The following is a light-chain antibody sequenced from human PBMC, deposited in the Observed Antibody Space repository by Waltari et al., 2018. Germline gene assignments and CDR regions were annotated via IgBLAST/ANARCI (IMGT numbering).Light chain of an antibody. CDR1: QSISSY. CDR3: QQSYSTPLT. J-gene: IGKJ4*01. CDR2: AAS. V-gene: IGKV1-39*01. Sequence: DIQMTQSPSSLSASVGDRVSITCRASQSISSYLNWYQQSPSKAPKLLIYAASSVQSGVPSRFSGSGSETDFTLTISSLQPEDFATYYCQQSYSTPLTFGGGTKVEI.